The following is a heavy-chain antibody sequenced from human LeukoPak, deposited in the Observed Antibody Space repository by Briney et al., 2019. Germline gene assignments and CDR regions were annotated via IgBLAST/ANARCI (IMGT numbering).Heavy chain of an antibody. CDR1: GGTFSSYA. J-gene: IGHJ4*02. CDR2: IIPIFGTA. Sequence: ASVKVSCKASGGTFSSYAISWVRQAPGQGLEWMGGIIPIFGTANYAQKFQGRVTITADESTSTAYMELSRLRSDDTAVYYCARDSSWAPQNDYWGQGTLVTVSS. V-gene: IGHV1-69*13. CDR3: ARDSSWAPQNDY. D-gene: IGHD6-13*01.